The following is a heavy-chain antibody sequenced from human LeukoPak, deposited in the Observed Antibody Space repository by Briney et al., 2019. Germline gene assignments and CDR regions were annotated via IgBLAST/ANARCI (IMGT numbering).Heavy chain of an antibody. CDR3: ASRPADTTWYGVFDY. J-gene: IGHJ4*02. CDR2: IFNGGST. V-gene: IGHV4-59*11. D-gene: IGHD3-10*01. CDR1: GGPINSHY. Sequence: PSETLSLTCSVSGGPINSHYWSWIRQPPGKRLEWIGYIFNGGSTEYNPSFRSRVTISVDTSRDQFFLRLGSVTAADTAIYYCASRPADTTWYGVFDYWSQGTLVTVSS.